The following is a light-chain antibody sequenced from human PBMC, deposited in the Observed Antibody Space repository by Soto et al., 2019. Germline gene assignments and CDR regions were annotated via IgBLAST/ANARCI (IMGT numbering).Light chain of an antibody. CDR2: GNS. V-gene: IGLV1-40*01. Sequence: QSVLTQPPSVSGAPGQRVTISCTGSSSNIGAGYDVHWYQQLPGTAPKLLIYGNSNRPSGVPDRFSGSKSGTSASLAITGLQAEDEADYYCQSYDSSLSGSGVGFGGGTKVTGL. CDR3: QSYDSSLSGSGVG. CDR1: SSNIGAGYD. J-gene: IGLJ2*01.